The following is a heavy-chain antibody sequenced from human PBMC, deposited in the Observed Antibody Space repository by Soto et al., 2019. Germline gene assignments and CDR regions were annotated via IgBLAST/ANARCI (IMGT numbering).Heavy chain of an antibody. CDR2: ISGYNGNT. CDR1: GYNFSKYG. CDR3: ARVETLIPIFHGLED. V-gene: IGHV1-18*01. Sequence: QVQLVQSGAEVKKPGASVKVSCKASGYNFSKYGITWVRQAPGHGLEWLGWISGYNGNTHFAQRPQGRVNMTADTSTRTAYMEVTSLRPDDTAIYYCARVETLIPIFHGLEDWGQGTTVPGSS. D-gene: IGHD3-3*01. J-gene: IGHJ6*02.